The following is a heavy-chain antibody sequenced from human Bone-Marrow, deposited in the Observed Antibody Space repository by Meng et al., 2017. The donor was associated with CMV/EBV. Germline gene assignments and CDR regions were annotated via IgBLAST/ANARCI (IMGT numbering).Heavy chain of an antibody. D-gene: IGHD5-24*01. CDR2: INPDTGDT. CDR3: ARDRGDGYNSKRYYYYGMDV. Sequence: ASVKVSCKASTYTFIDRHIHWVRQAPGQGLEWVGWINPDTGDTNYAQKFQGRVTMTRDTSISTAYMELSRLRSDDTAVYYCARDRGDGYNSKRYYYYGMDVWGQGTTVTVSS. J-gene: IGHJ6*02. CDR1: TYTFIDRH. V-gene: IGHV1-2*02.